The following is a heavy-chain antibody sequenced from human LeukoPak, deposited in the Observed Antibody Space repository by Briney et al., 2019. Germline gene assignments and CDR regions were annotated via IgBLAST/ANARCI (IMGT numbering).Heavy chain of an antibody. Sequence: PGGSLRLSCAASGFIFSDYGIHWVRQAPGKGLEWVAFIRFDGSSKYYTDSVKGRFTISRDNSKNTLYLQMNSLRAEDTAVYYCAKSLAGTCFDYWGQGTLVTVSS. D-gene: IGHD6-19*01. CDR2: IRFDGSSK. CDR1: GFIFSDYG. J-gene: IGHJ4*02. V-gene: IGHV3-30*02. CDR3: AKSLAGTCFDY.